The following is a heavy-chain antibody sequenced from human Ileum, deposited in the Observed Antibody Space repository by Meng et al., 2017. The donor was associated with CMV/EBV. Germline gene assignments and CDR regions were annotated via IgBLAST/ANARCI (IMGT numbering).Heavy chain of an antibody. Sequence: QGHVVHSGAEVKMPVSSVKSVSKSCGGRVNTFSPSWVRQAPGQGLEWMGGIIAVFKTPNYAQKFQGRLTISADASTGTTYMELTGLTSEDTAVYYCARGFTNGWQPFDYWGQGTLVTVSS. V-gene: IGHV1-69*12. CDR3: ARGFTNGWQPFDY. CDR2: IIAVFKTP. J-gene: IGHJ4*02. D-gene: IGHD2-8*01. CDR1: GGRVNTFS.